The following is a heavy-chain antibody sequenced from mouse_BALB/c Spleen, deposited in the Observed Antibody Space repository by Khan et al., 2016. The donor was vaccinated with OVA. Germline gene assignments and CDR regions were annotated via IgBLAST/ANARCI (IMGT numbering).Heavy chain of an antibody. Sequence: EVELVESGGDLVKPGGSLKLSCAASGFTFSSYSMSWVRQIPDKRLEWVATMSSGGDSTYYPDSVKGRFTISRDNAKNTLYLQMSSLKSEDTAMYYCASHLTGSFAYWGQGTLVTVSA. CDR3: ASHLTGSFAY. J-gene: IGHJ3*01. CDR1: GFTFSSYS. CDR2: MSSGGDST. V-gene: IGHV5-6*01. D-gene: IGHD4-1*01.